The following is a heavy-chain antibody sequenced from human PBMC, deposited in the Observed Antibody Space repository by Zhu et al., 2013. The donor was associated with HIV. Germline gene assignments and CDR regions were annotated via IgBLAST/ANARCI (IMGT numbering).Heavy chain of an antibody. CDR3: ARELPNTNGYVDAFDI. Sequence: QVQLVQSGAEVKRPGASVKVSCKASGYTFSSYDINWVRQAPGQGPEWMGWMNPKSGNTGYAQKFQGRVTMTRDTSISIAYMELSSLRSEDTAVYYCARELPNTNGYVDAFDIWGQGTMVIVSS. J-gene: IGHJ3*02. CDR1: GYTFSSYD. CDR2: MNPKSGNT. D-gene: IGHD2-8*01. V-gene: IGHV1-8*01.